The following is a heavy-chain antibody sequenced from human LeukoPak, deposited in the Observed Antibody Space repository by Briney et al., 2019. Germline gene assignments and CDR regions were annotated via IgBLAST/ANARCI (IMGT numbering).Heavy chain of an antibody. CDR3: ASLKGRERRVLDI. CDR2: IRSSGSAI. V-gene: IGHV3-48*03. CDR1: GFTFDSYE. J-gene: IGHJ3*02. Sequence: GGSLRLSCAASGFTFDSYEMNWVRQAPGKGLEWVSYIRSSGSAIYAADSAKGRFTISRDNAKNSLYLAMNSLRAEDTAVYYCASLKGRERRVLDIWGQGTMVTVSS. D-gene: IGHD1-1*01.